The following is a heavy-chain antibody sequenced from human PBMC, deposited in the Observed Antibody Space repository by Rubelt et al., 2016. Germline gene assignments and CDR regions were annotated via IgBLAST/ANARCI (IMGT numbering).Heavy chain of an antibody. V-gene: IGHV3-9*01. Sequence: PGRSLRLSCASSGFPFEDCVMHWVRQVPGKGLEWVSDISWNSAMLQYADSVKGRFTISRDNAKNTLYLQANSLRAEDTAVYYCGRVGIGYSDAALDMWGLGTMVTVAS. CDR1: GFPFEDCV. J-gene: IGHJ3*02. CDR2: ISWNSAML. D-gene: IGHD5-12*01. CDR3: GRVGIGYSDAALDM.